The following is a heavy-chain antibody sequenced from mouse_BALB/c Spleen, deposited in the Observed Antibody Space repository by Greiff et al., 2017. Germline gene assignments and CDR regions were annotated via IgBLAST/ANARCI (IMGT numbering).Heavy chain of an antibody. CDR1: GYSITSDYA. CDR2: ISYSGST. D-gene: IGHD2-4*01. CDR3: ARGEDDYDGAWFAY. J-gene: IGHJ3*01. Sequence: EVKLEESGPGLVKPSQSLSLTCTVTGYSITSDYAWNWIRQFPGNKLEWMGYISYSGSTSYNPSLKSRISITRDTSKNQFFLQLNSVTTEDTATYYCARGEDDYDGAWFAYWGQGTLVTVSA. V-gene: IGHV3-2*02.